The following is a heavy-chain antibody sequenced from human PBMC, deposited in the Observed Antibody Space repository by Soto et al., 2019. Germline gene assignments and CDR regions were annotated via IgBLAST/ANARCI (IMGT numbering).Heavy chain of an antibody. CDR1: GGSINSGGYC. V-gene: IGHV4-31*03. J-gene: IGHJ4*02. Sequence: QVQLQESGPGLVKPSQTLSLTCTVSGGSINSGGYCWSWIRQHPGKGLDWIGCISYGGSTSYNPSLKSRVTISVDTSKNQFALKLTSVTAADTAVYYCSRGILVWGQGALITVSS. CDR3: SRGILV. D-gene: IGHD5-18*01. CDR2: ISYGGST.